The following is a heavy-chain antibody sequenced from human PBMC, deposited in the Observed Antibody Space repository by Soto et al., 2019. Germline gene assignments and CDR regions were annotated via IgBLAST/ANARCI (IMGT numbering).Heavy chain of an antibody. CDR3: ARGDTPMITGMDSFDI. V-gene: IGHV3-7*01. Sequence: LRLSCAASGFTFSRYWMNWVRQAPGKGLEWVANIKQDGTEKNYVDSVKGRFTISRDNARKTLYLQMDSLRAEDTAVYFCARGDTPMITGMDSFDIWGQGTMVTVSS. CDR2: IKQDGTEK. J-gene: IGHJ3*02. D-gene: IGHD5-18*01. CDR1: GFTFSRYW.